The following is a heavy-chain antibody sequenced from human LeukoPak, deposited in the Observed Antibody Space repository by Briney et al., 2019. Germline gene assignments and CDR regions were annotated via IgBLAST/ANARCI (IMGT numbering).Heavy chain of an antibody. CDR3: ARGFPWGKQIY. V-gene: IGHV4-61*01. J-gene: IGHJ4*02. CDR1: GGSVSSGSYY. D-gene: IGHD1-26*01. CDR2: IYYSGST. Sequence: PSETLCLTCTVSGGSVSSGSYYWSWIRQPPGKGLEWIGYIYYSGSTNYNPSLKSRVTISVDTSKNQFSLKLSSVTAADTAVYYCARGFPWGKQIYWGQGTLVTVSS.